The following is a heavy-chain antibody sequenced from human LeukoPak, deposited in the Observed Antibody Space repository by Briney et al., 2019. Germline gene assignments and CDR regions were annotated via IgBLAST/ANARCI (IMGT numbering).Heavy chain of an antibody. CDR3: ARDSRDGYSFDY. Sequence: ASVKVSCKAPGGTFSSYAISWVRQAPGQGLEWMGGIIPIFGTANYAQKFQGRVTITTDESTSTAHMELSSLRSEDTAVYYCARDSRDGYSFDYWGQGTLVTVSS. D-gene: IGHD5-24*01. CDR2: IIPIFGTA. V-gene: IGHV1-69*05. J-gene: IGHJ4*02. CDR1: GGTFSSYA.